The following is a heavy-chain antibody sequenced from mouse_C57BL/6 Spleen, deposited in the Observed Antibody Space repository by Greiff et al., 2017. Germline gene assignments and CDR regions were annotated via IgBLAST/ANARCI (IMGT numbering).Heavy chain of an antibody. J-gene: IGHJ2*01. CDR1: GFTFSDYG. V-gene: IGHV5-17*01. Sequence: DVKLVESGGGLVKPGGSLKLSCAASGFTFSDYGMHWVRQAPEKGLEWVAYISSGSSTIYYADTVKGRFTISRDNAKNTLFLQMTSLRSEDTAMYYCARGSTMVPLDYWGQGTTLTVSS. CDR2: ISSGSSTI. D-gene: IGHD2-1*01. CDR3: ARGSTMVPLDY.